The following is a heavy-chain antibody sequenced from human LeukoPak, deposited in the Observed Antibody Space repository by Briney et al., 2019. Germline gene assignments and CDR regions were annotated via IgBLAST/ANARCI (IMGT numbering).Heavy chain of an antibody. D-gene: IGHD6-19*01. V-gene: IGHV3-21*06. J-gene: IGHJ1*01. CDR1: GFTFSSYG. CDR3: ATGYSSGWYFYFQH. Sequence: GGSLRLSCAASGFTFSSYGMNWVRQAPGKGLEWVSFISSSSSYIYYADSVKGRFTISRDNAKNSLSLRMNSLSAEDTAVYYCATGYSSGWYFYFQHWGQGSLVSVSS. CDR2: ISSSSSYI.